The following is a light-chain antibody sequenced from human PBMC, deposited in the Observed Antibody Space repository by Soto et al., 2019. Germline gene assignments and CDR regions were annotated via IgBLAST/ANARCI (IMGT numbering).Light chain of an antibody. CDR2: GAS. J-gene: IGKJ1*01. CDR3: QHYNNWRPWT. CDR1: QSVSSN. V-gene: IGKV3-15*01. Sequence: EIVMTQSPATLSVSPGESATLSCRASQSVSSNLAWYQQKPGQAPRLLIYGASTSATGITARFSGSESGTEFTLTISSLQSEDFEVYYCQHYNNWRPWTFGQGTKVSI.